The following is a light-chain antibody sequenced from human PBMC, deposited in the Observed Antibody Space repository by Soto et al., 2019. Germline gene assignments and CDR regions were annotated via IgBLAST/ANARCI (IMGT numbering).Light chain of an antibody. CDR1: QSLSTSY. CDR3: QHYGSSSLT. Sequence: DIVLTQSPGTLSLSPGERATLSCRASQSLSTSYLAWYQQKPGQAPRLLTYGTSRRASGIPDRFSGSGSGTDFTLTISRLEPEDFAVYYCQHYGSSSLTFGGGTKVEIK. CDR2: GTS. J-gene: IGKJ4*01. V-gene: IGKV3-20*01.